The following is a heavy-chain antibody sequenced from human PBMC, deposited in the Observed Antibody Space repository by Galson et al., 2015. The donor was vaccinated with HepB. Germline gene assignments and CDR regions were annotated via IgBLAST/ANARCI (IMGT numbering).Heavy chain of an antibody. CDR3: ARGDWEYGDPGYFQY. D-gene: IGHD4-17*01. V-gene: IGHV3-30*04. J-gene: IGHJ1*01. Sequence: SLRLSCAASGLTFSTYAMHWVRQAPGKGLEWVAVISYDGRQKYNTDFVKGRFTISRDNPKNTLYLQVNSLRAEDTAVYYCARGDWEYGDPGYFQYWGQGTLVIVSS. CDR2: ISYDGRQK. CDR1: GLTFSTYA.